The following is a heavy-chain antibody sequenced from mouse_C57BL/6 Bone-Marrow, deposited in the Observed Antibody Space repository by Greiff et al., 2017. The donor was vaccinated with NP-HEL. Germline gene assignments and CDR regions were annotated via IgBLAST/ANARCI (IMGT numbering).Heavy chain of an antibody. J-gene: IGHJ4*01. CDR1: GYTFTSYW. D-gene: IGHD1-1*01. Sequence: QVQLQQPGAELVRPGSSVKLSCKASGYTFTSYWMDWVKQRPGQGLEWIGNIYPSDSETHYNQKFKDKATLTVDKSSSTAYMQLSSLTSEDSAVYYCARPNFYGSSLGYAMDYWGQGTSVTVSS. CDR2: IYPSDSET. V-gene: IGHV1-61*01. CDR3: ARPNFYGSSLGYAMDY.